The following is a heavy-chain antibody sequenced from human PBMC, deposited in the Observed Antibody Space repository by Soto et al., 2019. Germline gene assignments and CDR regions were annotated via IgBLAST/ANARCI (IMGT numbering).Heavy chain of an antibody. D-gene: IGHD1-26*01. CDR2: ITSDGRST. CDR1: GFTFSKYW. CDR3: VKMVGFEY. Sequence: EVQLVDSGGGLVQPGGSLRLSCVASGFTFSKYWMHWVRQAPGKGLVWLSRITSDGRSTSYADSVKGRFTISRDNANNTVFLQMNSLRAEDTAVYYCVKMVGFEYWGQGAVVTVSS. V-gene: IGHV3-74*01. J-gene: IGHJ4*02.